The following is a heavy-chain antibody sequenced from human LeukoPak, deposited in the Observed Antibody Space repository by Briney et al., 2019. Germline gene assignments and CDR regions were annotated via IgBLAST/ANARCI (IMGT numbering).Heavy chain of an antibody. Sequence: ASVKVSCKASGGTFSSYAISWVRQAPGQGLEWMGGIIPIFGTANYAQKFQGRVTITADESTSTDYMELSSLRSEDTAVYYCARYIFSGSYRAYYFDYWGQGTLVTVSS. J-gene: IGHJ4*02. CDR2: IIPIFGTA. D-gene: IGHD1-26*01. CDR3: ARYIFSGSYRAYYFDY. CDR1: GGTFSSYA. V-gene: IGHV1-69*13.